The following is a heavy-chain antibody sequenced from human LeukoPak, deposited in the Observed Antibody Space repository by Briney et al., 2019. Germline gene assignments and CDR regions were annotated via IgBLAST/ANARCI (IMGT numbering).Heavy chain of an antibody. CDR2: IYYSGST. CDR1: GGSISSGDYY. V-gene: IGHV4-30-4*01. Sequence: SETLSLTCTVSGGSISSGDYYWSWIRQPPGKGLEWIGYIYYSGSTYYNPSLKSRVTISVDTSKNQFSLKLSSVTAADTAVYYCASPITMVRGRAFDIWGQGTMVTVSS. J-gene: IGHJ3*02. D-gene: IGHD3-10*01. CDR3: ASPITMVRGRAFDI.